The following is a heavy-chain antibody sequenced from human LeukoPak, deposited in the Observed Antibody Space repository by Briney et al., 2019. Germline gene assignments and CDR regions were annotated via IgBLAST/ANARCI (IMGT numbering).Heavy chain of an antibody. V-gene: IGHV1-69*04. CDR3: ARDFNTPSLDY. J-gene: IGHJ4*02. CDR1: GGTFSSYA. D-gene: IGHD2/OR15-2a*01. Sequence: GASVKVSCKASGGTFSSYAISWVRQAPGQGLEWMGRIIPILGIANYAQKFQGRVTITADKSTSTAYMELSSLRSDDTALYYCARDFNTPSLDYWGQGTLVTVSS. CDR2: IIPILGIA.